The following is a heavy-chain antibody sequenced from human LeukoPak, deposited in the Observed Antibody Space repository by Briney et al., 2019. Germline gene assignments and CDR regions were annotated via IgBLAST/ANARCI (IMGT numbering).Heavy chain of an antibody. V-gene: IGHV4-38-2*01. J-gene: IGHJ4*02. CDR2: IYHSGST. CDR3: ARVKGNSSSWYLRY. Sequence: SETLSLTCAVSGYSISSGYYWGWIRQPPGKGLEGIGSIYHSGSTYYNPSLKRRVTISVDTSKNLFSLKLSSVTAADTAVYYCARVKGNSSSWYLRYWGQGTLVTVSS. D-gene: IGHD6-13*01. CDR1: GYSISSGYY.